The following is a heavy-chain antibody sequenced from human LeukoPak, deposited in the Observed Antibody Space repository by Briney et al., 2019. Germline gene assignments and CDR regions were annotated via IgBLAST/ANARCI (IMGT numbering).Heavy chain of an antibody. D-gene: IGHD3-22*01. CDR1: GFTFSSYE. V-gene: IGHV3-48*03. Sequence: GSLRLSCAASGFTFSSYEMNWVRQAPGKGLEWVSYISSSGSTIYYADSVKGRFTISRDNAKNSLYLQMNSLRAEDTAVYYCARGGTYYYDSTGHYFDYWGQGTLVTVSS. CDR3: ARGGTYYYDSTGHYFDY. J-gene: IGHJ4*02. CDR2: ISSSGSTI.